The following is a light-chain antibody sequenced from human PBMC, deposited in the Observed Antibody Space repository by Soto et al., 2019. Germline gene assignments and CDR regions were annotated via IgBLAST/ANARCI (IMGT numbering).Light chain of an antibody. V-gene: IGKV3-20*01. CDR2: GAS. J-gene: IGKJ1*01. CDR1: QSVSGTF. Sequence: EIVLTQSPGTLSLSPGERATLSCRASQSVSGTFLAWYQQKPGQAPRLVIYGASTRAPGIPYRFTGRGSGTDFTITISGLEPEDSAVYYCQQYDRSPWTFGQGTKVEIK. CDR3: QQYDRSPWT.